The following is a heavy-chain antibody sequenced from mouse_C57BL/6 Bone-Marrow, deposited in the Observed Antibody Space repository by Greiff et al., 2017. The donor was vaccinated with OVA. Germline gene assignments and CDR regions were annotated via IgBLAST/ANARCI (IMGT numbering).Heavy chain of an antibody. CDR3: ARRGYDY. Sequence: EVQVVESGGGLVQPGGSLKLSCAASGFTFSDYYMYWVRQTPEKRLEWVAYISNGGGSTYYPDTVKGRFTISRDNAKNTLYLQMSRLKSEDTAMYYCARRGYDYGGQGTLVTVSA. V-gene: IGHV5-12*01. CDR2: ISNGGGST. CDR1: GFTFSDYY. J-gene: IGHJ3*01.